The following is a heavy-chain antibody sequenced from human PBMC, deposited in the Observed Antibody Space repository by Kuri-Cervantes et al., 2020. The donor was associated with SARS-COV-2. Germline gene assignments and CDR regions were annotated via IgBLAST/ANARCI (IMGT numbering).Heavy chain of an antibody. V-gene: IGHV1-45*02. CDR1: GYTFTYRY. CDR3: ATGPGVVGDYVGRWFDP. CDR2: ITPFNGNT. Sequence: SVKVSCKASGYTFTYRYLHWVRQAPGQALEWMGWITPFNGNTNYAQKFQDRVTITRDRSMSTAYMELSSLRSEDTAMYYCATGPGVVGDYVGRWFDPWGQGTLVTVSS. J-gene: IGHJ5*02. D-gene: IGHD4-17*01.